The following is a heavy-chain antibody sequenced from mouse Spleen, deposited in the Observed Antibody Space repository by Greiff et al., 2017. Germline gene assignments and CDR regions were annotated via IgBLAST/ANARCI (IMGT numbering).Heavy chain of an antibody. CDR1: GFSLTSYG. J-gene: IGHJ4*01. V-gene: IGHV2-2*01. CDR2: IWSGGST. Sequence: QVQLQQSGPGLVQPSQSLSITCTVSGFSLTSYGVHWVRQSPGKGLEWLGVIWSGGSTDYNAAFISRLSISKDNSKSQVFFKMNSLQADDTAIYYCATQYYYGSSPYAMDYWGQGTSVTVSS. CDR3: ATQYYYGSSPYAMDY. D-gene: IGHD1-1*01.